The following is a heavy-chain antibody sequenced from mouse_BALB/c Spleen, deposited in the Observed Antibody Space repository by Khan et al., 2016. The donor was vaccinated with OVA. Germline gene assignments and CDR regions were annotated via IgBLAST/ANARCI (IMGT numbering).Heavy chain of an antibody. CDR1: GYSFTDYN. CDR2: IDPYNGGT. Sequence: LEESGPELVKPGASVKVSCKASGYSFTDYNMFWVKQSHGKSLEWIGYIDPYNGGTSYNQKFKGKATLNVDKSSSTAFMHLSSLTSEDSAVFYCARTDYYGSSYYFDYWGQGTTLTVSS. D-gene: IGHD1-1*01. J-gene: IGHJ2*01. V-gene: IGHV1S135*01. CDR3: ARTDYYGSSYYFDY.